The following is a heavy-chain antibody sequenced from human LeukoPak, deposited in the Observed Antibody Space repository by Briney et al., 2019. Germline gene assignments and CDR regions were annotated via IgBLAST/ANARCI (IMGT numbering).Heavy chain of an antibody. CDR3: AEALDY. CDR1: GXSISSSLYY. Sequence: SETLSLTCTVSGXSISSSLYYWGWIRQPPGKGLEWIGSIYYSGSTYYNLSLKSRVTISVDTSKNQFSLKLSSVTAADTAVYYCAEALDYWGQGTLVIVSS. CDR2: IYYSGST. J-gene: IGHJ4*02. V-gene: IGHV4-39*01.